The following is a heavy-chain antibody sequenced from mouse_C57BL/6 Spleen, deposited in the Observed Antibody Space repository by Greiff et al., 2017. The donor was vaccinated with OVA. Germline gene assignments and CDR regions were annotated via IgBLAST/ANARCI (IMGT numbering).Heavy chain of an antibody. CDR1: GYAFSSSW. D-gene: IGHD1-1*01. CDR2: IYPGDGDT. V-gene: IGHV1-82*01. CDR3: ARYTTVVARDYFDY. Sequence: QVQLQQSGPELVKPGASVKISCKASGYAFSSSWMNWVKQRPGKGLEWIGRIYPGDGDTNYNGKFKGKATLTADKSSSTAYMQLSSLTSEDSAVYFCARYTTVVARDYFDYWGQGTTLTVSS. J-gene: IGHJ2*01.